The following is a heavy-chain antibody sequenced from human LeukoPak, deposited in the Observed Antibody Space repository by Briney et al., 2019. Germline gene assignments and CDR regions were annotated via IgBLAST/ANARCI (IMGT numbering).Heavy chain of an antibody. J-gene: IGHJ4*02. Sequence: ASVKVSCKASGYTFTGYYIHWVRQAPGQGLEWMGWINPHSGGTDYAQKFQGRVTLTRDTSISTAYMELCSLRFDDTAVYYCARDFFYRAQRYSSSSSGTSDYWGQGTLVTASS. V-gene: IGHV1-2*02. CDR1: GYTFTGYY. D-gene: IGHD6-13*01. CDR2: INPHSGGT. CDR3: ARDFFYRAQRYSSSSSGTSDY.